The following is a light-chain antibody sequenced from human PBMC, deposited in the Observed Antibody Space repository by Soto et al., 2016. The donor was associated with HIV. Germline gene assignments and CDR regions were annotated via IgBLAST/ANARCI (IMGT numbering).Light chain of an antibody. Sequence: DIQMTQFPSTLSASIGDGVTITCRASQSVSVWLAWYQQKPGKAPNLLIFKTSTLEVGVPSRFSGSGSGTDFTLTLSSVQPDDVGTYYCQQYNTVPWTFGQGTKLEMK. J-gene: IGKJ1*01. CDR1: QSVSVW. V-gene: IGKV1-5*03. CDR3: QQYNTVPWT. CDR2: KTS.